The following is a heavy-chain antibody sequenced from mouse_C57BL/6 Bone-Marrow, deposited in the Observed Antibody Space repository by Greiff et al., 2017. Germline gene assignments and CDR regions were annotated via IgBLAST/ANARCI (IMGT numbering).Heavy chain of an antibody. CDR2: IDPENGDT. Sequence: VQLQQSGAELVRPGASVQLSCTASGFNIKDDYMHWVKQRPEQGLEWIGWIDPENGDTEYASKFQGKATITADTSSNTAYLQLSSLTSEDTAVYYCTTLYYYGSSSYYFDYWGQGTTLTVSS. CDR1: GFNIKDDY. CDR3: TTLYYYGSSSYYFDY. V-gene: IGHV14-4*01. D-gene: IGHD1-1*01. J-gene: IGHJ2*01.